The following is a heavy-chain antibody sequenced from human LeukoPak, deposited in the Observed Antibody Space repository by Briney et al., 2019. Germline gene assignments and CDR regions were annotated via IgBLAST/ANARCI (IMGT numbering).Heavy chain of an antibody. CDR1: GFTFSSYS. V-gene: IGHV3-48*01. CDR2: ISSSSSTI. Sequence: GGSLRLSCAASGFTFSSYSFNWVRQAPGKGLEWVSYISSSSSTIYYADSVKGRFIISRDNAKNSLYLQVNSLRAEDTAVYYCARVLPTALYAFDIWGQGTMVAVSS. J-gene: IGHJ3*02. D-gene: IGHD2-2*01. CDR3: ARVLPTALYAFDI.